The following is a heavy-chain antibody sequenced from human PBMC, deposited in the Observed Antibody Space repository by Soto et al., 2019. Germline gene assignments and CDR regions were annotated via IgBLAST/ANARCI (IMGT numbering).Heavy chain of an antibody. CDR2: ISYDGSNK. J-gene: IGHJ4*02. Sequence: PGGSLRLSCAASGFTFSSYGMHWVRQAPGKGLEWVAVISYDGSNKYYADSVKGRFTISRDNSKNTLYLQMNSLRAEDTAVYYCAKDLMPLDVDTAMVTWGQGTLVTVSS. V-gene: IGHV3-30*18. CDR1: GFTFSSYG. D-gene: IGHD5-18*01. CDR3: AKDLMPLDVDTAMVT.